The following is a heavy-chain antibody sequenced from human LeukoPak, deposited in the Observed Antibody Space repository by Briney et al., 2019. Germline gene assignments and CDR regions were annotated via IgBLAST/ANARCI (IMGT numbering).Heavy chain of an antibody. J-gene: IGHJ5*02. V-gene: IGHV4-34*01. CDR1: GGSFSGYY. Sequence: PSETLSLTCAVYGGSFSGYYWSWIRQPPGKGLEWIGEINHSGSTNYNPSLKSRVTISVDTSKNQFSLKLGSVTAADTAVYYCARGPRYCSSTSCQPHNWFDPWGQGTLVTVSS. CDR2: INHSGST. CDR3: ARGPRYCSSTSCQPHNWFDP. D-gene: IGHD2-2*01.